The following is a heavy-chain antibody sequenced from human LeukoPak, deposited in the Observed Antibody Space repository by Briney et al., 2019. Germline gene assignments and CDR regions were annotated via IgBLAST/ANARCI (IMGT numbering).Heavy chain of an antibody. J-gene: IGHJ4*02. CDR1: EFPFSMYW. CDR2: INQDGSEK. CDR3: ARDRSTVTTWVDY. D-gene: IGHD4-17*01. V-gene: IGHV3-7*01. Sequence: GGSLRLSCAASEFPFSMYWMNWVRQAPGKGLEWVANINQDGSEKNYVDSVKGRFTISRDNAKNSLYLQMNSLRAEDTAVYYCARDRSTVTTWVDYWGQGTLVTVSS.